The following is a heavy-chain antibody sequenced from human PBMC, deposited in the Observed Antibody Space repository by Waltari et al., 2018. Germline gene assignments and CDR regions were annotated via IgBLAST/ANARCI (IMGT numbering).Heavy chain of an antibody. D-gene: IGHD3-10*01. J-gene: IGHJ3*02. CDR3: ATEFGEFTIGAFDI. CDR1: GYTFTGYY. CDR2: INPNSGGT. Sequence: QVQLVQSGAEVKKPGASVKVSCKASGYTFTGYYMHWVRQAPGQGLEWMGRINPNSGGTNYAQKCQGRVTMTRDTSISTAYMELSRLRSDDTAVYYCATEFGEFTIGAFDIWGQGTMVTVSS. V-gene: IGHV1-2*06.